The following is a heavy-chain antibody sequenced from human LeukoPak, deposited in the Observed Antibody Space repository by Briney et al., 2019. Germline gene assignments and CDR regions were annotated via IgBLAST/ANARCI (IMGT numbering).Heavy chain of an antibody. V-gene: IGHV3-23*01. CDR1: GLTFSNYA. CDR3: AKRGSGWYFDY. CDR2: VSSSGGST. D-gene: IGHD6-19*01. Sequence: GGSLTLSCAASGLTFSNYAMSWVRQAPGKGLEWVSAVSSSGGSTYYADSVKGRFTISRDNSENTLYLQMNSLRAEDTAVYYCAKRGSGWYFDYWGQGTLVTVSS. J-gene: IGHJ4*02.